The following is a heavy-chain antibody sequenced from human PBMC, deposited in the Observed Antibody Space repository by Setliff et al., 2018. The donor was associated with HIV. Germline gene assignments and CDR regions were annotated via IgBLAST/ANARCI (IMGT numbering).Heavy chain of an antibody. D-gene: IGHD4-17*01. CDR3: AREDVTTSGLDI. CDR1: GFTVDNYG. Sequence: GGSLRLSCAASGFTVDNYGMSWVRQSPGKGLEWVSTINWNGVTTYYADSVKGRVTVSRDNAKSTVYLQMNSLRVEDTAVYYCAREDVTTSGLDIWGQGTMVTVSS. V-gene: IGHV3-20*04. CDR2: INWNGVTT. J-gene: IGHJ3*02.